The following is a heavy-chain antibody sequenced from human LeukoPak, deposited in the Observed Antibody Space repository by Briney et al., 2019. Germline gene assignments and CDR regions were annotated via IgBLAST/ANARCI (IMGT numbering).Heavy chain of an antibody. V-gene: IGHV4-34*01. CDR1: GGSFSGYY. D-gene: IGHD3-22*01. CDR2: INHRGST. Sequence: SETLSLTCAVYGGSFSGYYWSWIRQPPGKGLEWIGEINHRGSTNYNPSLKSRVTISVDTSKNQFYLKLSSVTAADTAVYYCARGPYYYDSSGYYNYYYYYYMDVWGKGTAVTVSS. CDR3: ARGPYYYDSSGYYNYYYYYYMDV. J-gene: IGHJ6*03.